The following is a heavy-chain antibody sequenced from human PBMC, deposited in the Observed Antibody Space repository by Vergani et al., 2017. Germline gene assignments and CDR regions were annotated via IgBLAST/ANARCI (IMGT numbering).Heavy chain of an antibody. V-gene: IGHV4-61*01. CDR2: IYYSGST. CDR1: GGSVSSGSYY. J-gene: IGHJ6*03. Sequence: QVQLQESGPGLVKPSETLSLTCTVSGGSVSSGSYYWSWIRQPPGKGLEWIGYIYYSGSTHYNPALKSRVTISVDTSKNQFSLKLTSVTAADTAVYYCARGSDGYGSGSSALNDYYYYYYMDVWGKGTTVTVSS. CDR3: ARGSDGYGSGSSALNDYYYYYYMDV. D-gene: IGHD3-10*01.